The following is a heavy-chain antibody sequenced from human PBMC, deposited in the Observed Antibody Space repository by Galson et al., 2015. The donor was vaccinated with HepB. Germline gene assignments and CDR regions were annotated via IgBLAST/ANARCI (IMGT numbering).Heavy chain of an antibody. V-gene: IGHV3-15*01. Sequence: SLRLSCAASGFTFSNAWMSWVRQAPGKGLEWVGRIKSKTDGGTTDYAAPVKGRFTISRDDSKNTLYLQMNSLKTEDTAVYYCTTHDKRFLEGVDYWGQGTLVTVSP. J-gene: IGHJ4*02. D-gene: IGHD3-3*01. CDR2: IKSKTDGGTT. CDR3: TTHDKRFLEGVDY. CDR1: GFTFSNAW.